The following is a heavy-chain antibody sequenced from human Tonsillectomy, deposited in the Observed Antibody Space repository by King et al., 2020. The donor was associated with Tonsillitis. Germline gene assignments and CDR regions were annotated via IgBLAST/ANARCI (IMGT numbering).Heavy chain of an antibody. CDR3: AREDSSGCYLDY. D-gene: IGHD6-19*01. V-gene: IGHV3-33*05. Sequence: VQLVESGGGVVQPGRSLRLSCAASGFTFSSYGMHWVRQAPGKGLEWVAVISYDGSNKYYVDYVKGRFTISRDNSKNTLFLQMNSLRAEDTAVYYCAREDSSGCYLDYWGQGTLVTVSS. J-gene: IGHJ4*02. CDR1: GFTFSSYG. CDR2: ISYDGSNK.